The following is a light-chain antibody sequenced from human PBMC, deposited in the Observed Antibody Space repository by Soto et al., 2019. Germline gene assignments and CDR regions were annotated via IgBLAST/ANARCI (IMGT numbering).Light chain of an antibody. CDR3: QTWGTGINWV. CDR2: LTSDGSH. Sequence: QLVLTQSPSASASLGASVKLTCTLSSGHSSYAIAWHQLLPEKGPRFLMKLTSDGSHSKGDGIPDRFSGSSSGAERYLTISSLPSEDEADYYCQTWGTGINWVFGGGTKLTVL. V-gene: IGLV4-69*01. CDR1: SGHSSYA. J-gene: IGLJ3*02.